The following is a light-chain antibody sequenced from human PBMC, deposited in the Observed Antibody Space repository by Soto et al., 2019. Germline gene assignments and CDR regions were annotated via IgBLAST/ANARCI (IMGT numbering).Light chain of an antibody. CDR3: QVWDSSSDPLYV. Sequence: SYELTQPPSVSVAPGQTARITCGGNNIGSEIVHWYQQKPRQAPVLVVYDDSDPPSGSPERFSGSNSGNTATLTISRVEAGDEADYYCQVWDSSSDPLYVFVTGTKVTVL. CDR1: NIGSEI. V-gene: IGLV3-21*02. J-gene: IGLJ1*01. CDR2: DDS.